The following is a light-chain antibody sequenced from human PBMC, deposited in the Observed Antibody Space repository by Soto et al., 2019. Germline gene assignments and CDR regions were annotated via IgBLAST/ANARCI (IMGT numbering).Light chain of an antibody. J-gene: IGKJ1*01. CDR1: QSVSTSY. Sequence: EIVLTQSPDTLSLSPGERATLSCRASQSVSTSYLAWYQQKPGQAPRLLMYGASSRATGIPDRFSGSGSGTDFSLTISRLEPEDSAMYYCHQYGGSPTWTFGQGTKVEIK. CDR3: HQYGGSPTWT. CDR2: GAS. V-gene: IGKV3-20*01.